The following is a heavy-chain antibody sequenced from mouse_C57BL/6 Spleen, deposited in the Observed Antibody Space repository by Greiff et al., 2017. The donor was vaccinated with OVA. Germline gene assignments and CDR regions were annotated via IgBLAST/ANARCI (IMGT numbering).Heavy chain of an antibody. V-gene: IGHV1-64*01. CDR1: GYTFTSYW. CDR3: ARARGYYETY. D-gene: IGHD2-3*01. J-gene: IGHJ3*01. CDR2: IHPNSGST. Sequence: QVQLKQPGAELVKPGASVKLSCKASGYTFTSYWMHWVKQRPGQGLEWIGMIHPNSGSTKYNEKFKSKATLTVDKSYSTAYLQLSSLTSEESAVYYCARARGYYETYWGQGTLVTVSA.